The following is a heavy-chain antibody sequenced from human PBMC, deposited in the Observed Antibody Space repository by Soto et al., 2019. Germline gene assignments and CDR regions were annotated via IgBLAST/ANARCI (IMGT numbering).Heavy chain of an antibody. CDR3: ARDSLGSSWYWNWFDP. Sequence: EASVKVSCKASGGTFSSYAISWVRQAPGQGLEWMGGIIPIFGTANYAQKFQGRVTITADESTSTAYMELSSLRSEDTAVYYCARDSLGSSWYWNWFDPWGQGTLVTVSS. J-gene: IGHJ5*02. CDR2: IIPIFGTA. D-gene: IGHD6-13*01. CDR1: GGTFSSYA. V-gene: IGHV1-69*13.